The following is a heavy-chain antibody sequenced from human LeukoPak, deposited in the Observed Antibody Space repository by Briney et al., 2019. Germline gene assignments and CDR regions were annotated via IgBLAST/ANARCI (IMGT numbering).Heavy chain of an antibody. CDR3: ARIGGPPRREHIVVVTAPRANYYYYGMDV. Sequence: SETLSLTCAVYGGTFSGYYWSWIRQPPGKGLEWIGEINHSGSTNYNPSLKSRVTISVDTSKNQFSLKLSSVTAADTAVYYCARIGGPPRREHIVVVTAPRANYYYYGMDVWGQGTTVTVSS. CDR2: INHSGST. J-gene: IGHJ6*02. CDR1: GGTFSGYY. V-gene: IGHV4-34*01. D-gene: IGHD2-21*02.